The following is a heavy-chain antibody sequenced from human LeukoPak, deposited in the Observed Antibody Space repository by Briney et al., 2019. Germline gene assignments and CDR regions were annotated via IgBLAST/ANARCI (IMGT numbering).Heavy chain of an antibody. CDR2: IYYSGST. CDR3: ARDARDDSSGYYDAFDI. Sequence: PSETLSLTCTVSGGSISSYYWSWLRQPPGKGLEWIGYIYYSGSTNYNPSLKSRVTISVDTSKNQFSLKLSSVTTADTAVYYCARDARDDSSGYYDAFDIWGQGTMVTVSS. D-gene: IGHD3-22*01. CDR1: GGSISSYY. J-gene: IGHJ3*02. V-gene: IGHV4-59*01.